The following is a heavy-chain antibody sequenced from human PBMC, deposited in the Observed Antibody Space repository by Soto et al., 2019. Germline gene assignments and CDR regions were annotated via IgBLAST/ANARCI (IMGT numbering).Heavy chain of an antibody. CDR3: ARGGYDFWSGYKNWFDP. D-gene: IGHD3-3*01. CDR1: GGSFSGYY. J-gene: IGHJ5*02. V-gene: IGHV4-34*01. CDR2: INHSGST. Sequence: PSETLSLTCAVYGGSFSGYYWSWTRQPPGKGLEWIGEINHSGSTNYNPSLKSRVTISVDTSKNQFSLKLSSVTAADTAVYYCARGGYDFWSGYKNWFDPWGQGTLVTVSS.